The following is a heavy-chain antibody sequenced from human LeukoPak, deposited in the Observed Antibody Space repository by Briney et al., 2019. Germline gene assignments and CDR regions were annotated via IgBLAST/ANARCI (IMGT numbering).Heavy chain of an antibody. D-gene: IGHD3-22*01. CDR2: ISYDGSNK. J-gene: IGHJ4*02. V-gene: IGHV3-30-3*01. CDR1: GFTFSSYA. Sequence: GGSLRLSCAASGFTFSSYAMHWVRQAPGKGLEWVAVISYDGSNKYYADSVKGRFTISRDNSKNTLYLQMNSLRAEDTAVYYCARPTETYYYDSSGYSPGYWGQGTLVTVSS. CDR3: ARPTETYYYDSSGYSPGY.